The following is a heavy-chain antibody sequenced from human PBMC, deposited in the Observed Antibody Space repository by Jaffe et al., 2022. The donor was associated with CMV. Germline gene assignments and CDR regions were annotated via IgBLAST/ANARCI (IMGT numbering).Heavy chain of an antibody. Sequence: QVQLVESGGGVVQPGRSLRLSCAASGFTFSSYGMHWVRQAPGKGLEWVAVIWYDGSNKYYADSVKGRFTISRDNSKNTLYLQMNSLRAEDTAVYYCARVLYGQYFDYWGQGTLVTVSS. V-gene: IGHV3-33*01. CDR2: IWYDGSNK. CDR1: GFTFSSYG. J-gene: IGHJ4*02. D-gene: IGHD3-10*01. CDR3: ARVLYGQYFDY.